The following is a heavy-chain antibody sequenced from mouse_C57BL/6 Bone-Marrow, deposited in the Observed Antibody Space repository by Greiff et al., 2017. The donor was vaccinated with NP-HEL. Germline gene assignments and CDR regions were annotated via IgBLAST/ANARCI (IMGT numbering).Heavy chain of an antibody. Sequence: EVKLMESGGGLVQPGGSLKLSCAASGFTFSDYYMYWVRQTPEKRLEWVAYISNGGGRTYYPDTVKGRFTISRDNAKNTLYLQMSRLKSEDTAMYYCARHGRLRRFAYWGQGTLVTVSA. CDR2: ISNGGGRT. CDR1: GFTFSDYY. J-gene: IGHJ3*01. CDR3: ARHGRLRRFAY. D-gene: IGHD2-4*01. V-gene: IGHV5-12*01.